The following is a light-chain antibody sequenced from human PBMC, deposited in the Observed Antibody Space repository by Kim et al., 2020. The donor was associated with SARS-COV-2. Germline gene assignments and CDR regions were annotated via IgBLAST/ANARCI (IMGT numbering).Light chain of an antibody. CDR1: KLGDKY. Sequence: GSPGQTASITCSGDKLGDKYACWYQQKPGQSPVLVIYQDSKRPSGIPERFSGSNSGNTATLTISGTQAMDEADYYCQAWDSSSVVFGGGTQLTVL. J-gene: IGLJ2*01. CDR3: QAWDSSSVV. V-gene: IGLV3-1*01. CDR2: QDS.